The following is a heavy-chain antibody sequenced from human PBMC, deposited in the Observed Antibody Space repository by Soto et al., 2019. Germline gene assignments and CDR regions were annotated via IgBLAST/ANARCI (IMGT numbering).Heavy chain of an antibody. CDR1: GGSISSYY. V-gene: IGHV4-59*08. J-gene: IGHJ4*02. CDR3: ARRYGDYFDF. CDR2: IYYSGST. Sequence: SETLSLTCTVSGGSISSYYWSWIRQPPGRGLEWIGYIYYSGSTNYNPSLKSRVTISVDTSKNQFSLKLSSVTAADTAVYYCARRYGDYFDFWGQGILVTVSS. D-gene: IGHD4-17*01.